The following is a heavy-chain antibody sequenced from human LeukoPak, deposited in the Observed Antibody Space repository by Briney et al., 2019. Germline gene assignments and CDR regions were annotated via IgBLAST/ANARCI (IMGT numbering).Heavy chain of an antibody. J-gene: IGHJ4*02. Sequence: SETLSLTCTVSGGSISSYYWSWIRQPAGKGLEWIGRIYTSGSTNYNPSLKSRVTMSVDTSKNQFSLKLSSVTAADTAVYYCARVRVVGIGDSEYFDQWGQGIMVTVSS. D-gene: IGHD3-22*01. CDR2: IYTSGST. V-gene: IGHV4-4*07. CDR1: GGSISSYY. CDR3: ARVRVVGIGDSEYFDQ.